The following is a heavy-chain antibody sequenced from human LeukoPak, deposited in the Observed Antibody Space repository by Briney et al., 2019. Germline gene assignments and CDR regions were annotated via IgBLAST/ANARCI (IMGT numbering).Heavy chain of an antibody. CDR3: ARESRLTMVRGVIISRGDAFDI. J-gene: IGHJ3*02. Sequence: SETLSLTCTVSGGSISSSSYYWGWIRQPPGKGLEWIGSIYYSGSTYYNPSLKSRVTISVDTSKNQFSLKLSSVTAADTAVYYCARESRLTMVRGVIISRGDAFDIWGQGTMVTVSS. V-gene: IGHV4-39*07. D-gene: IGHD3-10*01. CDR2: IYYSGST. CDR1: GGSISSSSYY.